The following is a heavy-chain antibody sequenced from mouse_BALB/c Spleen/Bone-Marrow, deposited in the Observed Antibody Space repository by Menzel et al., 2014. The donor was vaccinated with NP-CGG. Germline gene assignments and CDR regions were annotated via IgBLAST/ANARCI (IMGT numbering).Heavy chain of an antibody. CDR1: GFTFTDYY. CDR3: ARDENYDIYWYFDV. D-gene: IGHD1-1*01. J-gene: IGHJ1*01. Sequence: EVKLVESGGGLVQPGGSLRLSCATSGFTFTDYYMSWVRQTPGKALEWLGFIRNKANGYTADYSVSVKGRFTISRDSSQNILYLQMNTLRAEDSATYYCARDENYDIYWYFDVWGAGTTVTVSS. V-gene: IGHV7-3*02. CDR2: IRNKANGYTA.